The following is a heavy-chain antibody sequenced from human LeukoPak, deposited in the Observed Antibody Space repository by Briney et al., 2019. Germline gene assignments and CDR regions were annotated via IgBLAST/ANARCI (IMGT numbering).Heavy chain of an antibody. CDR3: ARGNDFWSGYPSNYYYYYMDV. Sequence: SVKVSCKASGGTFSSYAISWVRQAPGQGLEWMGGIIPIFGTANYAQKFQGRVTITADESTSTAYMELSSLRSEDTAAYYCARGNDFWSGYPSNYYYYYMDVWGKGTTVTVSS. D-gene: IGHD3-3*01. CDR2: IIPIFGTA. J-gene: IGHJ6*03. CDR1: GGTFSSYA. V-gene: IGHV1-69*13.